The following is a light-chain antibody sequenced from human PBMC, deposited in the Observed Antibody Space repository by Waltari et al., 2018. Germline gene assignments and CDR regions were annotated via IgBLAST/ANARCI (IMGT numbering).Light chain of an antibody. CDR1: RSTIGDFNL. CDR3: CSLASRSI. V-gene: IGLV2-23*02. CDR2: EVT. J-gene: IGLJ2*01. Sequence: QSALTQPASASGSPGQSITISCTGTRSTIGDFNLVSWYQQHPGEAPKLLIYEVTKRPSGISERFSASKSGNTASLTISRLQAEDEATYYCCSLASRSIFGGGTKVTVL.